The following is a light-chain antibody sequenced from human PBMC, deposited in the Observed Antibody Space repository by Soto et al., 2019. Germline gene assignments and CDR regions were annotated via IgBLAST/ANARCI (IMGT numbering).Light chain of an antibody. V-gene: IGKV3-20*01. CDR2: DAS. CDR3: QHYGNSLWT. CDR1: QSVSSMY. Sequence: VVLKQSPGTLSLSPGERATPSCRASQSVSSMYLAWYQQKPGQAPRLLIYDASSRATDIPDRFSGSGSGTDFTLTISRLEPEDFAVYYCQHYGNSLWTFGQGTKV. J-gene: IGKJ1*01.